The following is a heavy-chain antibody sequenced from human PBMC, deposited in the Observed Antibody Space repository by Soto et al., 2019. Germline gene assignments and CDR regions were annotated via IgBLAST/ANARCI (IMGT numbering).Heavy chain of an antibody. V-gene: IGHV4-4*02. CDR1: SGSISSSNW. Sequence: PSETLSLTCGVSSGSISSSNWWSWVRQPPGKGLEWIGEIYHSGSTNYNPSLKSRVTISVDKSKNQFSLKLSSVTAADTAVYYCAKRIAAAGAEAFDIWGQGTMVTVSS. D-gene: IGHD6-13*01. J-gene: IGHJ3*02. CDR2: IYHSGST. CDR3: AKRIAAAGAEAFDI.